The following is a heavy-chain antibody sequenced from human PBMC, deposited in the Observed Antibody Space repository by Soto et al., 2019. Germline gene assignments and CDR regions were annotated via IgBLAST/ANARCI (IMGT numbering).Heavy chain of an antibody. Sequence: GESLKISCKGSGYSFTSYWIAWVRQMPGKGLEWMGIIYPGDSNTRYNTTFQGKVTISADKSISTAYLQWSSLKASDTAMYYCARLYSGSYPSYYYYGMDVWGQGTTVTVSS. V-gene: IGHV5-51*01. J-gene: IGHJ6*02. CDR1: GYSFTSYW. CDR2: IYPGDSNT. D-gene: IGHD1-26*01. CDR3: ARLYSGSYPSYYYYGMDV.